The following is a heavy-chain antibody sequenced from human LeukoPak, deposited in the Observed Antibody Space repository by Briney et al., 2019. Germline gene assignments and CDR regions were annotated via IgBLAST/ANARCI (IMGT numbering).Heavy chain of an antibody. CDR3: AREIYYYDSSGRDDAFDI. Sequence: ASVKVSCKASGYTFTGYYMHWVRQAPGQGLEWMGWINPNSGGTNYAQKFQGRVTMTRDTSISTAYMELSRLRSDDTAVYYCAREIYYYDSSGRDDAFDIWGQGTMVTVSS. D-gene: IGHD3-22*01. CDR2: INPNSGGT. V-gene: IGHV1-2*02. CDR1: GYTFTGYY. J-gene: IGHJ3*02.